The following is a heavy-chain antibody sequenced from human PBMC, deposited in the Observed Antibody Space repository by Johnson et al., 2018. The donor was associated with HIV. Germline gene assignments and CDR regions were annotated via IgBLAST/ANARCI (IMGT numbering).Heavy chain of an antibody. Sequence: QVQLVESGGGVVQPGRSLRLSCAVSGFTFSSYAMHWVRQAPGEGLEWVAVISYDGSDKYYADSVKGRFTISRDNSRNTLYVHMNSLRAEDTAVYYCARGKAWIQRWDDAFDIWGQGTVVTVSS. V-gene: IGHV3-30-3*01. J-gene: IGHJ3*02. D-gene: IGHD5-18*01. CDR1: GFTFSSYA. CDR3: ARGKAWIQRWDDAFDI. CDR2: ISYDGSDK.